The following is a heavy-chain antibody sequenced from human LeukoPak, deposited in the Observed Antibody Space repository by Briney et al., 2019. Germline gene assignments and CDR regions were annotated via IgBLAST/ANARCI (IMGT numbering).Heavy chain of an antibody. CDR3: ARQDGNSKYYFDY. V-gene: IGHV5-51*01. CDR1: GSSFINYW. Sequence: GESLQISCKGSGSSFINYWIGWVGQMPGKGREWMGIIFPGDSDTRYRPSFQGQVTISVDKSISTAYLQWSSLKASDTAMYYCARQDGNSKYYFDYWGQGTLVTVSS. J-gene: IGHJ4*02. D-gene: IGHD1-1*01. CDR2: IFPGDSDT.